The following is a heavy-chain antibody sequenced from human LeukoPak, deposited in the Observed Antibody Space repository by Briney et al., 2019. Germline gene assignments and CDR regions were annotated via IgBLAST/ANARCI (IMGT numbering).Heavy chain of an antibody. V-gene: IGHV4-59*08. CDR2: IYYSGST. CDR1: GGSISSYY. J-gene: IGHJ4*02. D-gene: IGHD3-10*01. CDR3: ARRRYYGSGSYPLDY. Sequence: SETLSLTCTVSGGSISSYYWSWIRQPPGKALEWIGYIYYSGSTNYNPSLKSRVTISVDTSKNQFSLKLSSVTAADTAVYYCARRRYYGSGSYPLDYWGQGTLVTVSS.